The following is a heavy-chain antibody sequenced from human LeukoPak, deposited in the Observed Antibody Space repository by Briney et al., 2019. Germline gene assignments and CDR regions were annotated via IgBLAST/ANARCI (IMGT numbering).Heavy chain of an antibody. V-gene: IGHV3-33*01. D-gene: IGHD3-3*01. CDR1: GFTFSSYG. J-gene: IGHJ4*02. Sequence: PGGSLRLSCAASGFTFSSYGMHWVRQVPGKGLEWVAVIWYDGSNKYYADSVKGRFTISRDTSKNTLYLQMNSLRAEDTAVYFCARDWSTTEGFVWGQGTLVTVSS. CDR2: IWYDGSNK. CDR3: ARDWSTTEGFV.